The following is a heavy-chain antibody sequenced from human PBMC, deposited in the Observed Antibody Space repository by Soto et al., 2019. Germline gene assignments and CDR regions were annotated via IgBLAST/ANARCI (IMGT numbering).Heavy chain of an antibody. V-gene: IGHV4-34*01. D-gene: IGHD3-22*01. CDR2: INHSGST. CDR1: VGSFSGYY. J-gene: IGHJ4*02. Sequence: SETLSLTCSVYVGSFSGYYWSWIRQPPGKGLEWIGEINHSGSTNYNPSLKSRVTISVDTSKNQFSLKLSSVTAADTAVYYCARGLSLYYYDSSRYTVYWCQ. CDR3: ARGLSLYYYDSSRYTVY.